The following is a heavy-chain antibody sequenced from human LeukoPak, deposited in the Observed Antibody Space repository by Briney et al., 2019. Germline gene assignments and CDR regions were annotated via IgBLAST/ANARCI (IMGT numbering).Heavy chain of an antibody. CDR2: ISAYNGNT. CDR1: GYTFTSYG. Sequence: ASVKVSCKASGYTFTSYGISWVRQSPGQGLEWMGWISAYNGNTNYAQKLQGRVTMTTDTSTSTAYMELRSLRSDDTAVYYCAREAYYDFWSGFGYWGQGTLVTVSS. CDR3: AREAYYDFWSGFGY. J-gene: IGHJ4*02. D-gene: IGHD3-3*01. V-gene: IGHV1-18*01.